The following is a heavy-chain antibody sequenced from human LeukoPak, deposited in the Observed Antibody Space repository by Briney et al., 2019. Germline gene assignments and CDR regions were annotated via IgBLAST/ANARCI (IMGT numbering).Heavy chain of an antibody. CDR3: ARYCTGASCYEGNYYFDH. Sequence: PSETLSLTCTVSGGSINSGSYYWSWIRQPAGKGLEWIGRIYTSGSTNYNPSLKSRVTISGDTSKNQFSLKLSSVTAADTAVYYCARYCTGASCYEGNYYFDHWGQGTLVTVS. CDR1: GGSINSGSYY. V-gene: IGHV4-61*02. J-gene: IGHJ4*02. CDR2: IYTSGST. D-gene: IGHD2-8*02.